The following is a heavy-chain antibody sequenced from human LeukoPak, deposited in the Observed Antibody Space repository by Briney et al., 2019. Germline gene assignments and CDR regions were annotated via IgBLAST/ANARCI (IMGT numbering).Heavy chain of an antibody. V-gene: IGHV3-21*01. CDR2: ISSSSSYI. Sequence: GGSLRLSCAASGFTFSSYSMNWVRQAPGKGLEWVSSISSSSSYIYYADSVKGRFTISRDNAKNSLYLQMNSLRAEDTAVYYCARDFGDIAVTGSAFDIWGQGTMVTVSS. D-gene: IGHD6-19*01. CDR3: ARDFGDIAVTGSAFDI. J-gene: IGHJ3*02. CDR1: GFTFSSYS.